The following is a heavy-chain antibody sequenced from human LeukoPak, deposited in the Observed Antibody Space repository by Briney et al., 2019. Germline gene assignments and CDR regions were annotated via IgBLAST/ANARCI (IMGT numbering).Heavy chain of an antibody. D-gene: IGHD5-24*01. J-gene: IGHJ4*02. CDR3: ARDGYNSAPFDF. CDR2: TSHYGNA. Sequence: PSETLSLTCTVSGDSISSGDYLWSWIRQSPGKGLEWIGYTSHYGNAYYNPSLSSRVSLSVDTSKNQVSLKITSVTAADTAIYYCARDGYNSAPFDFWGPGTLVTVSS. CDR1: GDSISSGDYL. V-gene: IGHV4-30-2*06.